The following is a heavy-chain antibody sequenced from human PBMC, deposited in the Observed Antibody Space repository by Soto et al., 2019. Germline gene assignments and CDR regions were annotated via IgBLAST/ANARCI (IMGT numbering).Heavy chain of an antibody. V-gene: IGHV3-15*07. J-gene: IGHJ4*02. CDR2: IKRKADGETT. D-gene: IGHD1-1*01. CDR1: GFSFSNAW. Sequence: EVQLVESGGGLVKPGGSLRLSCAASGFSFSNAWMIWVRQAPGKGLEWVGLIKRKADGETTDYATPVKGRFTISRDDSKNTVYLQMNSLKTEDTAVYYCTTGVAGYNSFDYWGQGTLVTVSS. CDR3: TTGVAGYNSFDY.